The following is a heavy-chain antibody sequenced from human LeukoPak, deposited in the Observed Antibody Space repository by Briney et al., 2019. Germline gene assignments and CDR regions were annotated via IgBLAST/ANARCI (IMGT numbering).Heavy chain of an antibody. V-gene: IGHV3-23*01. Sequence: GGSLRLSCAASGFTFSSYAMSWVRQAPGKGLEWVSAISGSGGSTYYADSVKGRFTIFRDNSKNTLYLQMNSLRAEATAVYYCAKKEGWLQSHFDYWGQGTLVTVSS. CDR2: ISGSGGST. CDR3: AKKEGWLQSHFDY. D-gene: IGHD5-24*01. J-gene: IGHJ4*02. CDR1: GFTFSSYA.